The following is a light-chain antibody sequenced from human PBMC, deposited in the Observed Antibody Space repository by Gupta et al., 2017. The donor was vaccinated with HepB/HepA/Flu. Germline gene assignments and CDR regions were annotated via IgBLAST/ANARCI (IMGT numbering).Light chain of an antibody. V-gene: IGKV3-20*01. J-gene: IGKJ3*01. CDR1: QSVSSSY. Sequence: ELALTQSPGTLSLTAGGRATLSCRASQSVSSSYLAWYQQKPGQAPRLLIYGASSRATGIPDSFSGSGSGTDFTLTISILEPEYFALYYCQQYGSSPPGTFGPGTKVDIK. CDR3: QQYGSSPPGT. CDR2: GAS.